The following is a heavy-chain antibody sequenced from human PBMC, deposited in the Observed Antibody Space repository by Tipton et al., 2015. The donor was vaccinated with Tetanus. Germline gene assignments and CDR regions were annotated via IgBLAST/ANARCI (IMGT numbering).Heavy chain of an antibody. CDR2: IKNKADGGTT. D-gene: IGHD3-9*01. CDR1: GLFFKNAW. V-gene: IGHV3-15*07. CDR3: TTSGMVGSGYRVDY. J-gene: IGHJ4*02. Sequence: SLRLSCATSGLFFKNAWMNWVRQAPGKGLEWVGRIKNKADGGTTGYSARVKDRFSISRDDSKDTRFLQMNSLKTEDTAVYYCTTSGMVGSGYRVDYWGRGTLVVVSS.